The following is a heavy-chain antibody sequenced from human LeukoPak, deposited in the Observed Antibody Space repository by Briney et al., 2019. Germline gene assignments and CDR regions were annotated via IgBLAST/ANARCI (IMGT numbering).Heavy chain of an antibody. CDR1: GYTFTSYG. CDR3: ARDSKWFINDYYYGMDV. V-gene: IGHV1-18*01. Sequence: GASVKVSCKASGYTFTSYGISWVRQAPGQGHEWMGVINPSGDFTMYTQKLQGRVTMTTDTSTSTAYMELRSLRSDDTAVYYCARDSKWFINDYYYGMDVWGQGTTVTVSS. CDR2: INPSGDFT. D-gene: IGHD3-22*01. J-gene: IGHJ6*02.